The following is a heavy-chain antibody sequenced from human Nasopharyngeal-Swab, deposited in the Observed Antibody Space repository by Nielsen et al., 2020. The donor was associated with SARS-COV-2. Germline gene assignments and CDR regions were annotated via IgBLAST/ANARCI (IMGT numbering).Heavy chain of an antibody. Sequence: GESLKISCKASGYSFTNYWIGWVRQMPGKGLEWMGIIYPGDSDTRYSPSFQGQVTISVDKSITTAYVQWSSLKASDTAVYYCARRNYYGSGTLYSHFDFWGQGTLVTVSS. J-gene: IGHJ4*02. CDR2: IYPGDSDT. V-gene: IGHV5-51*01. D-gene: IGHD3-10*01. CDR1: GYSFTNYW. CDR3: ARRNYYGSGTLYSHFDF.